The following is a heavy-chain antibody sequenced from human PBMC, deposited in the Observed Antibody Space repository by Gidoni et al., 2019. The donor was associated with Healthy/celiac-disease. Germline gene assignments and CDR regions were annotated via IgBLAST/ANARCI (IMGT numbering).Heavy chain of an antibody. D-gene: IGHD2-8*02. V-gene: IGHV1-46*01. J-gene: IGHJ4*02. CDR2: INPSRVGT. Sequence: QAHLVPSGAEVKKPGASVKVSCRTSGYILTSYYVHWVRQGTGQGFEWLGLINPSRVGTKYAPNCQSRVTMTRGSATSIDDMEVSSLTSEDTAVYFCARDLVEGAAVDLLEYWGQGTLVTLSS. CDR3: ARDLVEGAAVDLLEY. CDR1: GYILTSYY.